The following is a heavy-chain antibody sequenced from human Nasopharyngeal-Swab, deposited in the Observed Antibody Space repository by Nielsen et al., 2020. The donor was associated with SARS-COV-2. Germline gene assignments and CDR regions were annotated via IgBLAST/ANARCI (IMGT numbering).Heavy chain of an antibody. CDR1: GYTFTSYG. D-gene: IGHD3-10*01. CDR3: ARKLGFGESPGWFDP. CDR2: ISAYNGNT. Sequence: ASVKVSYKASGYTFTSYGISWVRQAPGQGLEWMGWISAYNGNTNYAQKLQGRVTMTTDTSTSTAYMELRSLRSDDTAVYYCARKLGFGESPGWFDPWGQGTLVTVSS. V-gene: IGHV1-18*01. J-gene: IGHJ5*02.